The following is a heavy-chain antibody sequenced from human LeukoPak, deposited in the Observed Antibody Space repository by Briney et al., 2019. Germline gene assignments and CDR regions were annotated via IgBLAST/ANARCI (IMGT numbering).Heavy chain of an antibody. CDR2: IKSKTDGGTT. CDR1: GFTFSSYA. J-gene: IGHJ4*02. CDR3: TTDRSVAAADY. V-gene: IGHV3-15*01. D-gene: IGHD6-13*01. Sequence: GGSLRLSCAASGFTFSSYAMSWVRQAPGKGLEWVGRIKSKTDGGTTDYAAPVKGRFTISRDDSKNTLYLQMNSLKTEDTAVYYCTTDRSVAAADYWGQGTLVTVSS.